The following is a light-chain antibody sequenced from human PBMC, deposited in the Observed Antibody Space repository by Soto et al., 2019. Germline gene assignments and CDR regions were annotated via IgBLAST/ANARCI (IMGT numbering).Light chain of an antibody. CDR2: LEGSGNY. V-gene: IGLV4-60*03. Sequence: QLVLTQSSSASASLGSSVKLTCTLSSGYRNYIIAWHQQQPGKAPRHLMKLEGSGNYNKGSGIPDRFSGSSSGANRYLTISSLQSEDEADYYCETWDGNTRVFGGGTKLTVL. J-gene: IGLJ3*02. CDR3: ETWDGNTRV. CDR1: SGYRNYI.